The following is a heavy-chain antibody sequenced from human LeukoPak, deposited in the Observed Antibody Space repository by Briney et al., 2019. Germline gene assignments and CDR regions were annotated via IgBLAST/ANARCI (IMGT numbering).Heavy chain of an antibody. V-gene: IGHV4-61*02. Sequence: SETLSLTCTVSGGSISSGSYYWRWIRQPAGKGLEWIGRIYTSGSTNYNPSLKSRVTISVDTSKNQFSLKLSSVTAADTAVYYCARSGSYGTDYWGQGTLVTVSS. CDR3: ARSGSYGTDY. CDR1: GGSISSGSYY. D-gene: IGHD1-26*01. J-gene: IGHJ4*02. CDR2: IYTSGST.